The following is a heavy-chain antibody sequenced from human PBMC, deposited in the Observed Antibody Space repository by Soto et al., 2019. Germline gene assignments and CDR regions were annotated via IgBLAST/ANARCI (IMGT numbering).Heavy chain of an antibody. CDR1: GFTFNNYA. Sequence: EVQLLDSGGGLVQPGGSLRLSCAASGFTFNNYAMNWFRQAPGKGLEWVATISGTGGSTYYADSVKGRFTISRDNSKNSLYLQMNSLRVADTAGYYCAKDRVGGNFDYWGQGTQVTVSS. CDR2: ISGTGGST. CDR3: AKDRVGGNFDY. J-gene: IGHJ4*02. V-gene: IGHV3-23*01.